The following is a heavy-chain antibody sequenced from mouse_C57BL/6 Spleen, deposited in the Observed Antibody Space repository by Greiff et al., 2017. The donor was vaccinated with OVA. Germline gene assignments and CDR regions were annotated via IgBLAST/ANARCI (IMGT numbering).Heavy chain of an antibody. D-gene: IGHD1-1*01. CDR3: AKADYYGSSYGEEDYFDY. J-gene: IGHJ2*01. CDR2: ISSGSSTI. V-gene: IGHV5-17*01. Sequence: EVQLVESGGGLVKPGGSLKLSCAAPGFTFSDYGMHWVRQAPEKGLEWVAYISSGSSTIYYADTVKGRFTISRDNAKNTLFLQMTSLRSEDTAMYYFAKADYYGSSYGEEDYFDYWGQGTTLTVSS. CDR1: GFTFSDYG.